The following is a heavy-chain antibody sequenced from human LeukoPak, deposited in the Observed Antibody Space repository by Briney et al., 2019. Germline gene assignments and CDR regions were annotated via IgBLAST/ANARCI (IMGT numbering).Heavy chain of an antibody. V-gene: IGHV3-21*01. CDR1: GFTLSIYA. CDR3: ARGEGYYDSSGYYLPAFDI. Sequence: GGSLRLSCAASGFTLSIYAMNWVRQAPGKGLEWVSSISRGGSYIFFADSVKGRFSISRDNALNSLYLQMNSLRAEDTAVYYCARGEGYYDSSGYYLPAFDIWGQGTMVTVSS. CDR2: ISRGGSYI. D-gene: IGHD3-22*01. J-gene: IGHJ3*02.